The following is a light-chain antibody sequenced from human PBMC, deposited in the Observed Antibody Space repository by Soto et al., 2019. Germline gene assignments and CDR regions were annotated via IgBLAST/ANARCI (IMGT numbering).Light chain of an antibody. CDR3: QTWGTGIHV. CDR2: LNSDGSH. V-gene: IGLV4-69*01. CDR1: SGHSSYA. Sequence: QLVLTQSPSASASLGASVTLTCTLSSGHSSYAIAWHQQQPEKGPRYLMKLNSDGSHSKGDAIPDRFSGSSSGAERYLIISSLQSEDEADYYCQTWGTGIHVFGTGTKLTVL. J-gene: IGLJ1*01.